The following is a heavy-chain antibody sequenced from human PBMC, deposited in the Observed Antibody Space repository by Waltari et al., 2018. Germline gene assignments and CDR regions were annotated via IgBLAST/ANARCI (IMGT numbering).Heavy chain of an antibody. CDR3: ARDRHCTDSGCSGL. CDR2: IYSGGRT. Sequence: EVQLVESGGGSIQPGGSLRLSCAASGFTVSHNFRMWVRQAPGKGLEWVSLIYSGGRTYYADSVQGRFTISRDTSKNTLQLQMNSLRGEDTAVYYCARDRHCTDSGCSGLWGQGTLVTVSS. V-gene: IGHV3-53*01. CDR1: GFTVSHNF. J-gene: IGHJ4*02. D-gene: IGHD2-8*02.